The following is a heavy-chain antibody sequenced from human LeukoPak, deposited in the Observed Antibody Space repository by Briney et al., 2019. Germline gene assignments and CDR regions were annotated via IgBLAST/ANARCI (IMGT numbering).Heavy chain of an antibody. CDR3: AELGITMIGGV. CDR1: GFIFDDYG. D-gene: IGHD3-10*02. J-gene: IGHJ6*04. Sequence: GGSLRLSCAASGFIFDDYGISWVRQIPGKGLEWVSGINWKGDDTAYVDSVRGRFTISRDNAKNSLYLQMNSLRAEDTAVYYCAELGITMIGGVWGKGTTVTISS. V-gene: IGHV3-20*04. CDR2: INWKGDDT.